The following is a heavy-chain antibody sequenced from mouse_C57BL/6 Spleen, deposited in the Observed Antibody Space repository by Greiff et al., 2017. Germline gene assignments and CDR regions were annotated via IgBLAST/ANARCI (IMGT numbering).Heavy chain of an antibody. Sequence: EVKLVESGAELVKPGASVKLSCTASGFNIKDYYMHWVKQRTEQGLEGIGRIDPEDGETKYAPKFQGKATITADTSSNTAYLQLSSLTSEDTAVYYCARSYHEGSYFDYWGQGTTLTVSS. CDR1: GFNIKDYY. D-gene: IGHD2-10*01. CDR3: ARSYHEGSYFDY. J-gene: IGHJ2*01. CDR2: IDPEDGET. V-gene: IGHV14-2*01.